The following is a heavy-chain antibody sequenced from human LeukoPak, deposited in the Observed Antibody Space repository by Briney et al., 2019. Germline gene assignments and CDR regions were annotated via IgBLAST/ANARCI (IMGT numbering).Heavy chain of an antibody. Sequence: GASVKVSCKASGYTFTSYDINWVRQATGQGLEWMGWMNPNSGNTGYAQKFQGRVTMTEDTSTDTAYMELSSLRSEDTAVYYCATDSGSYRGDYWGQGTLVTVSS. D-gene: IGHD1-26*01. CDR3: ATDSGSYRGDY. J-gene: IGHJ4*02. V-gene: IGHV1-8*01. CDR1: GYTFTSYD. CDR2: MNPNSGNT.